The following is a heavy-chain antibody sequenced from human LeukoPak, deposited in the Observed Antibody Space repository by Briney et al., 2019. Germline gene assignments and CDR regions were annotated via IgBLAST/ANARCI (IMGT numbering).Heavy chain of an antibody. CDR2: ISSSSSYI. Sequence: SPGGSLRLSCAASGFAFSSYSMNWVRQAPGKGLEWVSSISSSSSYIYYADSVKGRFTISRDNAKNSLYLQMNSLRAEDTAAYYCARGIAAAEVYWGQGTLVTVSS. CDR1: GFAFSSYS. J-gene: IGHJ4*02. V-gene: IGHV3-21*01. D-gene: IGHD6-13*01. CDR3: ARGIAAAEVY.